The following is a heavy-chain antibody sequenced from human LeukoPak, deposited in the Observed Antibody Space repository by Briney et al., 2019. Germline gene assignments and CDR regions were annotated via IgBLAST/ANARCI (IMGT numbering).Heavy chain of an antibody. V-gene: IGHV1-2*06. Sequence: ASVKVSCKASGYTFTGYYMHWVRQAPGQGLEWMGRINPNSGGTNYAQKFQGRVTMTRDTSISTAYMELSRLRSDDTAVYYCARAVAGTGHFDYRGQGTLVTVSS. CDR3: ARAVAGTGHFDY. CDR2: INPNSGGT. D-gene: IGHD6-19*01. J-gene: IGHJ4*02. CDR1: GYTFTGYY.